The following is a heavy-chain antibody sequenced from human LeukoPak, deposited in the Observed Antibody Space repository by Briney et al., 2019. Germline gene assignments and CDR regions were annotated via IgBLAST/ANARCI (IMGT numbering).Heavy chain of an antibody. CDR3: ARYAHSPYTDY. Sequence: GASVMVSCKASGDTFTSSYMNCVRQATGQGLEWMGVINPSGGSTRYAQKCQGRVTMTRDMSTSTVYMELSSLRSEDTAVYYCARYAHSPYTDYCGQGTLVTVSS. CDR1: GDTFTSSY. D-gene: IGHD4-11*01. V-gene: IGHV1-46*01. CDR2: INPSGGST. J-gene: IGHJ4*01.